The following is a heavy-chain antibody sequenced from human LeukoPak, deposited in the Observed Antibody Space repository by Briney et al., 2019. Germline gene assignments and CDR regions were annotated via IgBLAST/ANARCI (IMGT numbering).Heavy chain of an antibody. J-gene: IGHJ4*02. Sequence: PSGGSLRLSCAASGFTFSSYAMSWVRQAPGKGLEWVSAISGSGGSTYYADSLKGRFTISRDNSKTTLNLQMNSLRAEDTAVYYCAKDRGGIFPQTEFDYWGQGTLVTVSS. D-gene: IGHD3-10*01. CDR1: GFTFSSYA. CDR2: ISGSGGST. V-gene: IGHV3-23*01. CDR3: AKDRGGIFPQTEFDY.